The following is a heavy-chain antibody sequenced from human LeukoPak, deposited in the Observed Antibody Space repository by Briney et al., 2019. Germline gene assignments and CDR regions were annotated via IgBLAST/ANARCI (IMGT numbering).Heavy chain of an antibody. CDR3: SRQDY. CDR1: GYSFTSYW. V-gene: IGHV5-10-1*01. Sequence: GESLRISCQISGYSFTSYWISWVRQVPGRGLEWVSNIDPTDSYTNYNPSFQGHVIISVDTSISTAYLQWYSLKASDTALYYCSRQDYWGQGTLVSVSS. J-gene: IGHJ4*02. CDR2: IDPTDSYT.